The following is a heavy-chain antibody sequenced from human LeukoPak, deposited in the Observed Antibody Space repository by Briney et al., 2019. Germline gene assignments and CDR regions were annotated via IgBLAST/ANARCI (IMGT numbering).Heavy chain of an antibody. CDR2: ISYDGSNK. Sequence: GGSLRLSCAASGFTFSSYGMHWVRQAPGKGLEWVAVISYDGSNKYYADSVKGRFTISRDNSKNTLYLQMNSLRAEDTAVYYCAKDRGPHYDSSGYSLLQHWGQGTLVTVSS. CDR1: GFTFSSYG. CDR3: AKDRGPHYDSSGYSLLQH. J-gene: IGHJ1*01. V-gene: IGHV3-30*18. D-gene: IGHD3-22*01.